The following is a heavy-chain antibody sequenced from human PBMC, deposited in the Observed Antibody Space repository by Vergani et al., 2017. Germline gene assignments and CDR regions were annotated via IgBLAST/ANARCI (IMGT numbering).Heavy chain of an antibody. V-gene: IGHV4-39*01. Sequence: QLQLQESGPGLVKPSETLSLICTVSGGSINPSSSFWGWIRQSPGKGLDWIGSINYVGRTYYIPSLQSRATVFVDTSKNQFSLNLTSVTAADTAVYYCARNPYCGGDCYSDAFDIWGQGTMVTVSS. CDR1: GGSINPSSSF. J-gene: IGHJ3*02. CDR3: ARNPYCGGDCYSDAFDI. CDR2: INYVGRT. D-gene: IGHD2-21*02.